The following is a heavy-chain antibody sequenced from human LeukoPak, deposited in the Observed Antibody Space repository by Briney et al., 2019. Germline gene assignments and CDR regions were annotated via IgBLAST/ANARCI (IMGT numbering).Heavy chain of an antibody. V-gene: IGHV4-30-4*08. D-gene: IGHD1-26*01. J-gene: IGHJ3*02. CDR2: IYYSGST. Sequence: SQTLSLTCTVSGGFISRGDYYWSSIRRPPGKGVEWIESIYYSGSTYYNPSLKNRVTISVDTSKNQFSLKLSSVTPADTAVYYRAREDGEWEVGTVFDIWGQGTMVTVSS. CDR3: AREDGEWEVGTVFDI. CDR1: GGFISRGDYY.